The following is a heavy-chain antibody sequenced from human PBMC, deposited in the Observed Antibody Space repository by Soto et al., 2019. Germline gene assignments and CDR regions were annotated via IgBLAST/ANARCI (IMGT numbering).Heavy chain of an antibody. CDR1: GGSFSGYY. CDR3: ARGGNSGLCY. CDR2: IKHSGST. J-gene: IGHJ4*02. D-gene: IGHD1-7*01. Sequence: QVQLRQWGAGLLKPSETLSLTCAVYGGSFSGYYWSWIRQPPGKGLEWIGEIKHSGSTNYNPSLKSRVTIPVDTSKNQFSLKLSSVTAADTAVYYCARGGNSGLCYWGQGTLVTVSS. V-gene: IGHV4-34*01.